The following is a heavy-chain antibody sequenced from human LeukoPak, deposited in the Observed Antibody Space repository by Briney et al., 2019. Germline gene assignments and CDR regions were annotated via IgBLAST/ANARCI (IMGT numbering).Heavy chain of an antibody. CDR2: INHSGST. D-gene: IGHD2-2*01. V-gene: IGHV4-34*01. CDR3: ARGSCSNTSCSTLIGYWFDP. Sequence: SETLSLTCAVYGGSFSGYYWSWIRQPPGKGLEWIGEINHSGSTNYNPSLKSRVTISVDTSKNQFSLKLSSVTAADTAVYYCARGSCSNTSCSTLIGYWFDPWGQGTLVTVSS. CDR1: GGSFSGYY. J-gene: IGHJ5*02.